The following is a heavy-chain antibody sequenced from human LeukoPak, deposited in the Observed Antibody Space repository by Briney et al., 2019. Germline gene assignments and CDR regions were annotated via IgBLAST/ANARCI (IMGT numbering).Heavy chain of an antibody. J-gene: IGHJ2*01. Sequence: GASVKVSCKASGYTFTGYYMHGVRQAPGQGLEWMGWINPKSGGTNYAQKFQGRVTMTRDTSISTAYMELSRLRSDDTAVYYCARDGVGGVYGDYGYFDLWGRGTLVTVSS. V-gene: IGHV1-2*02. CDR2: INPKSGGT. CDR1: GYTFTGYY. D-gene: IGHD4-17*01. CDR3: ARDGVGGVYGDYGYFDL.